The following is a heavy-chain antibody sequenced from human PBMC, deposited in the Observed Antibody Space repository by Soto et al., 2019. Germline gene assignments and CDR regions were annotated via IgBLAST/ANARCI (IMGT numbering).Heavy chain of an antibody. Sequence: EGQLVESGGGLVEPGETLRLSCAASGFTFKNAWMSWVRQAPGKGLEWVGRIKSWSDGGTTDYGAPVKGRISISRDDAKNTLPLQMNSLRTEDTAVDYCTTGTTVAKYYFDFWGQGTLVTVSS. CDR1: GFTFKNAW. CDR2: IKSWSDGGTT. CDR3: TTGTTVAKYYFDF. V-gene: IGHV3-15*01. J-gene: IGHJ4*02. D-gene: IGHD1-1*01.